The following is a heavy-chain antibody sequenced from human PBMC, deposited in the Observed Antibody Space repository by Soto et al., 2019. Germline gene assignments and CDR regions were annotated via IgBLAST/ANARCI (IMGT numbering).Heavy chain of an antibody. Sequence: EVQLLESGGGLVQPGGSLRLSCAASGFTFSNSGVSWVRQAPGKGLECVSAITNNSDYKYYADSVKGRFIVSRDNSKSTLFLEMNSLRAEDTAVYYGAKGYSTGWHSSLNSWGQGTLVIVSS. D-gene: IGHD2-8*02. J-gene: IGHJ4*02. V-gene: IGHV3-23*01. CDR3: AKGYSTGWHSSLNS. CDR2: ITNNSDYK. CDR1: GFTFSNSG.